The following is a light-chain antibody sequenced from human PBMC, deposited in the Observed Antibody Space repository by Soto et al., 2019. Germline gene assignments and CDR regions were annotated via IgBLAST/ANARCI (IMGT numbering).Light chain of an antibody. CDR3: QKYDSAPWT. CDR1: QGISNY. V-gene: IGKV1-27*01. J-gene: IGKJ1*01. CDR2: AAS. Sequence: DIQMTQSPSSLSASVRDRVTITCRASQGISNYLAWYQQKPGKVPKLLIYAASTLQSGVPSRFSGSGSGTDCTLTISSVQPEDVATYYCQKYDSAPWTFGQGTKVEIK.